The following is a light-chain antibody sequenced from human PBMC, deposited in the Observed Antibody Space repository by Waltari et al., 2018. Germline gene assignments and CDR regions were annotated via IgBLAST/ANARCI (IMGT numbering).Light chain of an antibody. J-gene: IGLJ2*01. CDR2: EVT. CDR3: SSYTTSTTLKI. CDR1: TTAGGTVTF. V-gene: IGLV2-14*01. Sequence: QSALTQPASVSGSRGQSTPSPARGTTTAGGTVTFSSRYQPPPAKPPNLIIYEVTSRPSGVSHRFSGSKSGITASLTISGLQAEDEADYYCSSYTTSTTLKIFGGGTRVTVL.